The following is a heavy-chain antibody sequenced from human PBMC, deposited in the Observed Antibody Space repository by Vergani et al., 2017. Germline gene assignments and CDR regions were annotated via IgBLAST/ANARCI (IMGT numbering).Heavy chain of an antibody. CDR3: ATHEGIAAAGFFDY. D-gene: IGHD6-13*01. CDR2: IYWDDDK. J-gene: IGHJ4*02. V-gene: IGHV2-5*02. Sequence: QITLKESGPTLVKPTQTLTLTCTFSGFSLSTSGVGVGWIRQPPGKALEWLALIYWDDDKRYSPSLKSRLTITKDTSKNQVVLTMTNMDPVDTATYYCATHEGIAAAGFFDYWGQGTLVTVSS. CDR1: GFSLSTSGVG.